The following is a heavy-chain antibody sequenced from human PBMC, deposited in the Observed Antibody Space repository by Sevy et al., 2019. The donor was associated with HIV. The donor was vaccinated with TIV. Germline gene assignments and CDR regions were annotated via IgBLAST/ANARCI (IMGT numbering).Heavy chain of an antibody. Sequence: SETLSLTCTVSGGSISSGDYYWSWIRQPPGKGLEWVGYIYYSGSTYYNPSLKRRVTISVDTSKNQFSLKLSSVTAADTAVYYCARVPLTYYYDSSGYFLSAFDIWGQGTMVTVSS. J-gene: IGHJ3*02. CDR1: GGSISSGDYY. V-gene: IGHV4-30-4*02. D-gene: IGHD3-22*01. CDR3: ARVPLTYYYDSSGYFLSAFDI. CDR2: IYYSGST.